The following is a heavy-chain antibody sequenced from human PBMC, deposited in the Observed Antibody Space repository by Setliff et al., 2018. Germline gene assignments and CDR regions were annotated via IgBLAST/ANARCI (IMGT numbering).Heavy chain of an antibody. D-gene: IGHD2-15*01. V-gene: IGHV1-3*01. CDR2: INAGNGNT. J-gene: IGHJ4*02. Sequence: ASVKVSCKASGYTFTSYAMHWVRQAPGQRLEWMGWINAGNGNTKYSQKFQGRVTITRDTSASTAYMELSSLRSEDTAVYYCARDIVVVVAANPGCWGQGTLVTVSS. CDR1: GYTFTSYA. CDR3: ARDIVVVVAANPGC.